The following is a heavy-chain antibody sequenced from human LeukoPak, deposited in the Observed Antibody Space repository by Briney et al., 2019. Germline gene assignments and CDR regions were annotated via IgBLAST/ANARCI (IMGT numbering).Heavy chain of an antibody. Sequence: GGSLRLSCAASGFIFSSYSMKWVRQAPGKGLEWVSYISSSSTTIYYADSVKGRFTISRDNSKNTLYLQMNSLRAEDTAVYYCAKDARRYFDWLSWFDPWGQGTLVTVSS. V-gene: IGHV3-48*01. CDR1: GFIFSSYS. J-gene: IGHJ5*02. D-gene: IGHD3-9*01. CDR2: ISSSSTTI. CDR3: AKDARRYFDWLSWFDP.